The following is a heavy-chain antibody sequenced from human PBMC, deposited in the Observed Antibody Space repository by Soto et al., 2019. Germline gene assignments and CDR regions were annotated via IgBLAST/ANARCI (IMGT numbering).Heavy chain of an antibody. J-gene: IGHJ3*02. CDR3: APHVSCSGGSCQYDAFAS. CDR2: VTADGGT. CDR1: GFIVSSHA. Sequence: EVQVLESGGGLVQPGGSLRLSCEVSGFIVSSHAMTWIRQAPGKGPKWVSTVTADGGTDYADSVKGRFDMSRDTSENTVYLQMNSLGAEDTAAYYCAPHVSCSGGSCQYDAFASRGQGTMVNVSS. V-gene: IGHV3-23*01. D-gene: IGHD2-15*01.